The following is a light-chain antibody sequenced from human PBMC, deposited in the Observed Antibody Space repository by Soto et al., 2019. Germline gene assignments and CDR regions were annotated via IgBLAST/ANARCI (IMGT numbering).Light chain of an antibody. Sequence: DIQMTQSPSSLSASVGDRVTLTCRASQGISSYLAWYQQRPGKVPKVLIYAASTLHSGVPSRFSGSGSGTDFTLTISNVQPEDVETYQCQNYYTAPDTFGQGTKVEIK. CDR3: QNYYTAPDT. CDR2: AAS. J-gene: IGKJ1*01. V-gene: IGKV1-27*01. CDR1: QGISSY.